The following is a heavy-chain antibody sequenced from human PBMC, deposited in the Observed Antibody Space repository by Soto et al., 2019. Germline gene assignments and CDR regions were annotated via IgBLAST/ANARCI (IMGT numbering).Heavy chain of an antibody. D-gene: IGHD6-19*01. CDR1: GFSFSSTRMA. J-gene: IGHJ4*01. CDR2: IYWDDDK. Sequence: QITLKESGPTLVKPTQPLTLTCTFSGFSFSSTRMAVGWIRQPPGKTLEWLALIYWDDDKRYSPFLKSRLTITKDTPQNQVVLTMSNMDPVETARYYCAHIVVAGLGYYFDYSGHGTLVTVSS. CDR3: AHIVVAGLGYYFDY. V-gene: IGHV2-5*02.